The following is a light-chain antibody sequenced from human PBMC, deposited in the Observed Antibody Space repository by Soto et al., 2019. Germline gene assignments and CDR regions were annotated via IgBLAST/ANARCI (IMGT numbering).Light chain of an antibody. J-gene: IGLJ1*01. CDR1: SSDVGDYNY. CDR2: EVS. V-gene: IGLV2-14*01. Sequence: QSVLTQPASVSGSPGQSITISCTGTSSDVGDYNYVSWYQQHPGKAPQLMIYEVSNRPSGISNRFSGSKSGNTASLTISGLQAEDEADYYCSSYTSSSTPYVFGTGTKLTVL. CDR3: SSYTSSSTPYV.